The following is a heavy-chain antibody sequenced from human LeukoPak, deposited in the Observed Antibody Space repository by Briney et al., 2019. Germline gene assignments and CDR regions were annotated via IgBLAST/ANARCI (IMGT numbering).Heavy chain of an antibody. CDR3: ARDPENVLWFGVQVFSVDY. CDR2: ISGSGGST. Sequence: GGSLRLSCAASGFTFSSYAMSWVRQAPGKGLEWVSAISGSGGSTYYADSVKGRFTISRDNSKNTLYLQMNSLRAEDTAVYYCARDPENVLWFGVQVFSVDYWGQGTLVTVSS. D-gene: IGHD3-10*01. V-gene: IGHV3-23*01. CDR1: GFTFSSYA. J-gene: IGHJ4*02.